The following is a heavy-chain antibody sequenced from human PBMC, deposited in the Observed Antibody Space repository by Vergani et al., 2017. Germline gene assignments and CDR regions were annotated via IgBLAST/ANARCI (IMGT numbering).Heavy chain of an antibody. CDR3: ARASLRALVGYYYYMDV. J-gene: IGHJ6*03. CDR2: IFPSGNS. Sequence: QLQLQESGSGLVKPSQTLSLTCAVSGDSITNGGFSWNWIRQPPGKGPEWIGYIFPSGNSDYNPSLKNRVSISLDKSKNQFSLWVNSVPAAYTAVYFCARASLRALVGYYYYMDVWGKGKTVVVSS. V-gene: IGHV4-30-2*01. D-gene: IGHD3-16*02. CDR1: GDSITNGGFS.